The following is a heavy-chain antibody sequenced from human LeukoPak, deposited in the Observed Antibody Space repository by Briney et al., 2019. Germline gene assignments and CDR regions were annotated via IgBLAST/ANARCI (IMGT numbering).Heavy chain of an antibody. V-gene: IGHV3-30*18. J-gene: IGHJ6*03. CDR1: GFTFSSYG. CDR3: AKDRGKTYYYYMDV. CDR2: ISYDGSNK. Sequence: GGSLRLSCAASGFTFSSYGMHWVRQAPGKGLEWVAVISYDGSNKYYADSVKGRFTISRDNSKNTLYLQMNSLRAEDTALYYCAKDRGKTYYYYMDVWGKGTTVTISS. D-gene: IGHD3-10*01.